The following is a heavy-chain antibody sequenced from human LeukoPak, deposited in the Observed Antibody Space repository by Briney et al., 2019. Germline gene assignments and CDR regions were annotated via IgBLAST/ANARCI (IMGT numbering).Heavy chain of an antibody. CDR1: GFSFSDYA. D-gene: IGHD1-1*01. CDR3: AKANWVSNADAVW. Sequence: GGSLRLSCVASGFSFSDYAMSWVRQAPARGPEWVSSISGGGETFYADSVKGRFTLSRDDSRNTVYLQLNNLRVEDTAIYYCAKANWVSNADAVWWGQGTQVTVSS. CDR2: ISGGGET. J-gene: IGHJ4*02. V-gene: IGHV3-23*01.